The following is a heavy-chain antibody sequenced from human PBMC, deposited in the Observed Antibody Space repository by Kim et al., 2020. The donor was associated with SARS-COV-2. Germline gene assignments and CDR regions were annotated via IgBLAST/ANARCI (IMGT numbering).Heavy chain of an antibody. CDR1: GGTFSSYA. Sequence: SVKVSCKASGGTFSSYAISWVRQAPGQGLEWMGGIIPIFGTANYAQKFQGRVTITADESTSTAYMELSSLRSEDTAVYYCARPHRYQLPKHRGAFDIWGQGTMVTVSS. V-gene: IGHV1-69*13. CDR2: IIPIFGTA. D-gene: IGHD2-2*01. CDR3: ARPHRYQLPKHRGAFDI. J-gene: IGHJ3*02.